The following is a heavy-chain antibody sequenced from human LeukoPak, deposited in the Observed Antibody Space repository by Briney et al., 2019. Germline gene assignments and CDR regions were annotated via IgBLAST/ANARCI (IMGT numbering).Heavy chain of an antibody. D-gene: IGHD3-10*01. J-gene: IGHJ4*02. V-gene: IGHV4-4*07. CDR1: GGSLTTYY. CDR3: ARVRYVLLWFGELWYFDY. Sequence: SETLSLTCTVSGGSLTTYYWSWIRQPAGKEPEWIGRIYTTGTTNYNPSLKSRVTMSVDKSKNQFSLKLSSVTAADTAVYYCARVRYVLLWFGELWYFDYWGQGTLVTVSS. CDR2: IYTTGTT.